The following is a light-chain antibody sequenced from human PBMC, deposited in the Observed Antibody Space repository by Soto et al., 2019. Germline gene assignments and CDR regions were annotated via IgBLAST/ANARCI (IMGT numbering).Light chain of an antibody. J-gene: IGKJ1*01. CDR3: QQSYSTPPT. CDR1: QSISSR. Sequence: DIQMTQSPSTLSASVGDRVTITCRASQSISSRLAWYQHKPGKAPNLLIFTSSSLQSGVPSRFSGSGSGTDFIFTISNLQPEDFATYFCQQSYSTPPTFGQGTKVEIK. V-gene: IGKV1-39*01. CDR2: TSS.